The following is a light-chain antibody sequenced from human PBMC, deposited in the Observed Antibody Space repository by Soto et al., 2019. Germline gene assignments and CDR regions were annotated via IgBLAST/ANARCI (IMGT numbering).Light chain of an antibody. Sequence: QSGLTQPDSVSVSPGQPITISCTGTSSDVGSYNLVSWYQQHPGKAPKLMIYEVSKRPSGVSNRFSGSKSGNTASLTISGLQAEDEADYYCCSYAGSSSYVFGTGTKVTVL. J-gene: IGLJ1*01. CDR1: SSDVGSYNL. CDR2: EVS. CDR3: CSYAGSSSYV. V-gene: IGLV2-23*02.